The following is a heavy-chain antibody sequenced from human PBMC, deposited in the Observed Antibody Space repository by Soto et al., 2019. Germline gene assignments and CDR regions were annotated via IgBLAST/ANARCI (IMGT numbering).Heavy chain of an antibody. V-gene: IGHV1-69*13. Sequence: GASVKVSCKASGGTFSSYAISWVRQAPGQGLEWMGGVIPIFGTANYAQKFQGRVTITADESTSTAYMELSSLRSEDTAVYYCARVRPQWLALDYWGQGTLVTVSS. CDR3: ARVRPQWLALDY. CDR1: GGTFSSYA. CDR2: VIPIFGTA. D-gene: IGHD6-19*01. J-gene: IGHJ4*02.